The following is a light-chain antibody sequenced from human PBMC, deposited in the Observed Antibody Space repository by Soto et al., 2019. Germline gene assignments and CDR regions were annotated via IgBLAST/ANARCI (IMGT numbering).Light chain of an antibody. Sequence: IQMTQSPSSLSASVGDRVTITCRASQSISSWLAWYQQKPGKAPKLLIYKASSLESGVPSRFSGSGSGTEFTLTISSLQPDDFATYYCQQYNSYSPNWTFGQGTKVDIK. CDR3: QQYNSYSPNWT. J-gene: IGKJ1*01. V-gene: IGKV1-5*03. CDR1: QSISSW. CDR2: KAS.